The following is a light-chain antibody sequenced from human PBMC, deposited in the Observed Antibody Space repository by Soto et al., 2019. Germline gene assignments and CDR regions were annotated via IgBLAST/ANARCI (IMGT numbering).Light chain of an antibody. V-gene: IGLV3-1*01. CDR1: KLGDKY. CDR2: QDS. J-gene: IGLJ1*01. CDR3: QAWDSSTDGDV. Sequence: SYELTQPPSVSVSPGQTASITCSGDKLGDKYACWYQQKPGQSPVLVIYQDSKRPSGIPERFSGSNSGNTATLTISGTQAMDEADYYCQAWDSSTDGDVFGTGTKLTVL.